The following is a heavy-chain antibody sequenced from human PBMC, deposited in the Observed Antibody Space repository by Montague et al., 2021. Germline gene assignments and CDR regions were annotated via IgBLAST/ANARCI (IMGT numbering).Heavy chain of an antibody. D-gene: IGHD3-3*01. CDR2: INASGGKT. J-gene: IGHJ6*02. Sequence: SLRLSCAASGFTISSWSMSWVRPAPGKGLECVSIINASGGKTHYADSVTGRFTISRDRSKNTLYLQMDSLRVEDTAVYYCANFRQSVEMDVWGQGTRVTVSS. CDR1: GFTISSWS. CDR3: ANFRQSVEMDV. V-gene: IGHV3-23*01.